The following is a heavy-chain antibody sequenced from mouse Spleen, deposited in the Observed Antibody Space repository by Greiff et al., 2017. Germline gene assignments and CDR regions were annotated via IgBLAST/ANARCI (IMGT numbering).Heavy chain of an antibody. V-gene: IGHV1-18*01. CDR3: ARPWGNYLGYAMDY. J-gene: IGHJ4*01. CDR1: GYTFTDYN. D-gene: IGHD2-1*01. CDR2: INPNNGGT. Sequence: EVKLVESGPELVKPGASVKIPCKASGYTFTDYNMDWVKQSHGKSLEWIGDINPNNGGTIYNQKFKGKATLTVDKSSSTAYMELRSLTSEDTAVYYCARPWGNYLGYAMDYWGQGTSVTVSS.